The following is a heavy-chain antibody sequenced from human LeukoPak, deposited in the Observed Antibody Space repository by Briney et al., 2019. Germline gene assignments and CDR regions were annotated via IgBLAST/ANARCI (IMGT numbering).Heavy chain of an antibody. CDR3: ARGVWQGSYSHSWYTFDH. CDR2: MNPNSGNT. V-gene: IGHV1-8*01. D-gene: IGHD1-26*01. J-gene: IGHJ4*02. CDR1: GYTFTSHD. Sequence: GASVKVSCKASGYTFTSHDINWARQAPGQGLEWVGWMNPNSGNTGYAHNFQGRVTMTSNTSIATAYMELSSLRSEDTAVYYCARGVWQGSYSHSWYTFDHWGQGILVTVSS.